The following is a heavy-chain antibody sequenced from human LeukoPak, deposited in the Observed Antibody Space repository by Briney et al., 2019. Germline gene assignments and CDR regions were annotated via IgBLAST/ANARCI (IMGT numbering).Heavy chain of an antibody. CDR2: IIPIFGTA. CDR1: GGTFSNNP. Sequence: SVKVSCKASGGTFSNNPSSWVRQAPGQALEWMGEIIPIFGTANYAQKFQGRVAITADKSTSTAYMELSSLRSEDTAVYYCARGESGYDILTGYYGYYYYYMDVWGKGTTVTVSS. V-gene: IGHV1-69*06. J-gene: IGHJ6*03. CDR3: ARGESGYDILTGYYGYYYYYMDV. D-gene: IGHD3-9*01.